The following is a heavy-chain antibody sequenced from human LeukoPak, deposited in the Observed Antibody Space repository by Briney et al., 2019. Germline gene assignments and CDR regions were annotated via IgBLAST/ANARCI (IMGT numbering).Heavy chain of an antibody. CDR1: GFTFSSCA. Sequence: GGSLRLSCAASGFTFSSCAMSWVRQAPGKGLEWVSAVCGSGACTYYADSVKGRFTISRDNSKNTLYLQMSSLRAEDTAVYYCATARLYCSSTSCGEFDYWGQGTLVTVSS. CDR2: VCGSGACT. V-gene: IGHV3-23*01. CDR3: ATARLYCSSTSCGEFDY. D-gene: IGHD2-2*01. J-gene: IGHJ4*02.